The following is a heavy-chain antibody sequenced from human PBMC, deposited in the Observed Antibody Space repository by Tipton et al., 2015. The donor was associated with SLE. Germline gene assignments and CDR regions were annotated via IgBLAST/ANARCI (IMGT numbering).Heavy chain of an antibody. CDR3: ARGGLGYCTGGTCPVY. D-gene: IGHD2-8*02. Sequence: SLRLSCAASGFTFSSYAMHWVRQAPGKGLEWVALISYDGSNKYYADSVKGRFTISRDNSKNTLYLQMNSLRAEDTAVYYCARGGLGYCTGGTCPVYWGQGALVAVSS. CDR2: ISYDGSNK. CDR1: GFTFSSYA. V-gene: IGHV3-30*04. J-gene: IGHJ4*02.